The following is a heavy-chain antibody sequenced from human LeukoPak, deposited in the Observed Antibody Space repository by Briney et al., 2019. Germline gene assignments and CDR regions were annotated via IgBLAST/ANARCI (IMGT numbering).Heavy chain of an antibody. J-gene: IGHJ4*02. Sequence: SETLSLTCTVSGGSISSGDYYWSWIRQPPGKGLEWIGYIYNSGSAYYNPSLKSRVTISVDTSKNQFSLRLSSVTAADTAVYYCARGGIFGVVKKIKNYFDYWGQGTLVTVSS. CDR2: IYNSGSA. CDR3: ARGGIFGVVKKIKNYFDY. V-gene: IGHV4-30-4*01. D-gene: IGHD3-3*01. CDR1: GGSISSGDYY.